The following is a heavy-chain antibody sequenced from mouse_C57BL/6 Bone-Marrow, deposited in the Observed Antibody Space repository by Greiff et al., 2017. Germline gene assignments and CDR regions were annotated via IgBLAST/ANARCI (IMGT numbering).Heavy chain of an antibody. V-gene: IGHV5-12*01. CDR1: GFTFSDYY. D-gene: IGHD2-3*01. CDR3: ARHDGYYVLAY. Sequence: EVQVVESGGGLVQPGGSLKLSCAASGFTFSDYYMYWVRQTPEKRLEWVAYISNGGGSTYYPDTVKGRFTISRDNAKNTLYLQMSRLKSEDTAMYYCARHDGYYVLAYWGQGTLVTVSA. CDR2: ISNGGGST. J-gene: IGHJ3*01.